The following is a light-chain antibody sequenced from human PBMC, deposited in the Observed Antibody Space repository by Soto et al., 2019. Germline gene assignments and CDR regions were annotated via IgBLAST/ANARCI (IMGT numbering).Light chain of an antibody. V-gene: IGLV2-14*03. CDR2: DVS. CDR3: SSYTSSSTLVV. J-gene: IGLJ2*01. CDR1: SSDVGGYNY. Sequence: QSALTQPASVSGSPGQSITISCAGTSSDVGGYNYVSWYQHHPGKAPKLMIYDVSNRPSGVSNRFSCSKSGSTASLTISGLQAEDEADYWCSSYTSSSTLVVFGGGTKLTVL.